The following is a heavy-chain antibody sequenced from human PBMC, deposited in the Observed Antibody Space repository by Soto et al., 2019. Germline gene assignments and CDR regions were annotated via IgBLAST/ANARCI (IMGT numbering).Heavy chain of an antibody. CDR1: GFTVSSNY. CDR2: IYSGGST. Sequence: TGGSLRLSSSASGFTVSSNYMSWVRQAPGKALEWVSVIYSGGSTYYADSVKGRFTISRDNSKNTLYLQMNSLRAEDTAVYYCAREGWSGYSSSPYYYGMDVWGQGTTVTVSS. J-gene: IGHJ6*02. CDR3: AREGWSGYSSSPYYYGMDV. D-gene: IGHD6-6*01. V-gene: IGHV3-53*01.